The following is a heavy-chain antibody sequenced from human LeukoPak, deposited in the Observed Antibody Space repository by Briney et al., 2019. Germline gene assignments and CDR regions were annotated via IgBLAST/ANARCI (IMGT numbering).Heavy chain of an antibody. CDR1: GGSVSSGSYY. J-gene: IGHJ6*02. CDR3: ARKKTGATNGLDV. V-gene: IGHV4-39*01. CDR2: IYYSGST. Sequence: PSETLSLTCIVSGGSVSSGSYYWSWIRQPPGKGLEWIGSIYYSGSTYYNPSLKSRVSISVDTSKNQFSLNLSSVTAADTAVYYCARKKTGATNGLDVWGQGTTVTVSS. D-gene: IGHD1-1*01.